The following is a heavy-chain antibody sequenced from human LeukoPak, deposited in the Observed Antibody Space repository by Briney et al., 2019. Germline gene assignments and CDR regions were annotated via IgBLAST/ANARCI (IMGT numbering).Heavy chain of an antibody. CDR3: ARTSRYCSSTSCPPDY. CDR1: GGSISSSNW. J-gene: IGHJ4*02. V-gene: IGHV4-4*02. CDR2: IYHSGST. D-gene: IGHD2-2*01. Sequence: PSQTLSLTCAVSGGSISSSNWWSWVRQPPGKGLEWIGEIYHSGSTNYNPSLKSRVTISVDKSKNQFSLKLSSVTAADTAVYYCARTSRYCSSTSCPPDYWGQGTLVTVSS.